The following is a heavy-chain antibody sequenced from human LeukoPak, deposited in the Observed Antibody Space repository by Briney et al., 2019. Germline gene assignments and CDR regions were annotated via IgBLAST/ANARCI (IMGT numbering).Heavy chain of an antibody. J-gene: IGHJ4*02. D-gene: IGHD3-22*01. V-gene: IGHV5-51*01. CDR1: GYSFTSYW. CDR2: IYPGDSGT. Sequence: GESLKISCKGSGYSFTSYWIGWVRQMPGKGLEWMGIIYPGDSGTRYSPSFQGQVTISADKSISTAYLQWSSLKASDTAMYYCARHVPLYYYDSSGYNYFDYWGQGTLVTVSS. CDR3: ARHVPLYYYDSSGYNYFDY.